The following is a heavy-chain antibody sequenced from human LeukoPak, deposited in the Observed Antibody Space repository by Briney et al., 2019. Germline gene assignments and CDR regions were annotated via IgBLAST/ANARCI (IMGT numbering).Heavy chain of an antibody. CDR2: ISYDGSNK. CDR1: GFTFSSYG. J-gene: IGHJ6*04. V-gene: IGHV3-30*18. Sequence: PGRSLRLSCAASGFTFSSYGMHWVRQAPGKGLEWVAVISYDGSNKYYADSVKGRFTISRDNSKNPLYLQMNSLRAEDTAVYYCAKDTGYGSGSYYYGMDVWGKGTTVTVSS. CDR3: AKDTGYGSGSYYYGMDV. D-gene: IGHD3-10*01.